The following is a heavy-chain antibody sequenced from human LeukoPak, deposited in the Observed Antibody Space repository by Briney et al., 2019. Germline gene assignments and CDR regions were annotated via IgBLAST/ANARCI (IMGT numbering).Heavy chain of an antibody. CDR1: GFTFSGYW. Sequence: GGSLRLSCAASGFTFSGYWMSWVRQAPGKGLEWVANINQDVSEKYYVDSVKGRFTISRDNAKNSLFLQMGSLRVEDTAVYYCARESTAGYNSSWYGFRNWGEGTLVSVSS. CDR3: ARESTAGYNSSWYGFRN. V-gene: IGHV3-7*01. CDR2: INQDVSEK. J-gene: IGHJ1*01. D-gene: IGHD6-13*01.